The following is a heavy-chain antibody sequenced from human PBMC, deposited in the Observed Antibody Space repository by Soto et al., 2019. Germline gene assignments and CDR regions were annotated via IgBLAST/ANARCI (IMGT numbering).Heavy chain of an antibody. CDR3: ARPNGESMRYYHGMDV. CDR2: TSVDGGDR. CDR1: GFTFSDYY. J-gene: IGHJ6*02. V-gene: IGHV3-11*01. D-gene: IGHD3-10*01. Sequence: QVQLVESGGGLVKPGGSLTLSCVASGFTFSDYYMAWIRQTPGKGLEWVSYTSVDGGDRFYADSVKGRFTISRDNARKSLSLQMNSLRDEDTAVYYCARPNGESMRYYHGMDVWGQGTTVIFSS.